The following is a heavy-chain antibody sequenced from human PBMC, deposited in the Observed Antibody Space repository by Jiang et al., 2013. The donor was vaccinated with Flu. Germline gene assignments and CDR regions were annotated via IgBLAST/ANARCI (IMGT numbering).Heavy chain of an antibody. D-gene: IGHD3-22*01. CDR2: IYYSGST. J-gene: IGHJ5*02. CDR3: ARDRPHDSSGQNWFDP. V-gene: IGHV4-31*03. CDR1: GGSISSGGYY. Sequence: GPGLVKPSQTLSLTCTVSGGSISSGGYYWSWIRQHPGKGLEWIGYIYYSGSTYYNPSLKSRVTISVDTSKNQFSLKLSSVTAADTAVYYCARDRPHDSSGQNWFDPWGQGTLVTVSS.